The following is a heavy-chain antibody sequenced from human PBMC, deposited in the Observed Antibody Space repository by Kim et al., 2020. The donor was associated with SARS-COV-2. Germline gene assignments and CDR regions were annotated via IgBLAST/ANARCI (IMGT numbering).Heavy chain of an antibody. J-gene: IGHJ6*02. CDR3: ARGWLNGMDV. D-gene: IGHD6-19*01. CDR2: ISSDGKMT. V-gene: IGHV3-74*01. Sequence: GGSLRLSCAASGFTFNSYWIHWVRQAPGKGLVWVSRISSDGKMTNYPDSVKGRFTISRDNAKNTVYQQMSSLRDEDTGVYYCARGWLNGMDVWGQGTKVIVSS. CDR1: GFTFNSYW.